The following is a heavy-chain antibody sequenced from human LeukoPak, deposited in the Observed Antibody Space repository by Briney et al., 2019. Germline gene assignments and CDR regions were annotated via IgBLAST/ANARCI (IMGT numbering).Heavy chain of an antibody. Sequence: GASVKVSCKASGGTFSSYAISWVRQAPGQGLEWMGGIIPIFGTANYAQKFQGRVTITADESTSTAYMELSSLRSEDTAVYYCARGPYSSSLPWYYYSMDVWGQGTTVTVSS. J-gene: IGHJ6*02. V-gene: IGHV1-69*13. CDR2: IIPIFGTA. CDR1: GGTFSSYA. D-gene: IGHD6-13*01. CDR3: ARGPYSSSLPWYYYSMDV.